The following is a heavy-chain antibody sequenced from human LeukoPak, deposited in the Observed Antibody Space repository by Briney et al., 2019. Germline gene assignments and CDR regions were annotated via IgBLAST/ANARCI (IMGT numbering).Heavy chain of an antibody. CDR3: ARDFASGRVLLDY. CDR1: GFTFSSYS. Sequence: GGSLRPSCAASGFTFSSYSMNWVRQAPGKGLEWVSSISSSSSYIYYADSVKGRFTISRDNAKNSLYLQMNSLRAEDTAVYYCARDFASGRVLLDYWGQGTLVTVSS. D-gene: IGHD2-15*01. J-gene: IGHJ4*02. V-gene: IGHV3-21*01. CDR2: ISSSSSYI.